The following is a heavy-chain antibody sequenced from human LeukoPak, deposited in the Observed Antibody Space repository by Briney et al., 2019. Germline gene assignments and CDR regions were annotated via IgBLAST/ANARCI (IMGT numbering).Heavy chain of an antibody. CDR3: AKDSDTYYYDSSGYYYGGYYFDY. Sequence: AGSLRLSCAASGFTFSSYAMSWVRQAPGKGLEWVSAISGSGGSTYYADSVKGRFTISRDNSKNTLYLQMNSLRAEDTAVYYCAKDSDTYYYDSSGYYYGGYYFDYWGQGTLVTVSS. V-gene: IGHV3-23*01. D-gene: IGHD3-22*01. J-gene: IGHJ4*02. CDR1: GFTFSSYA. CDR2: ISGSGGST.